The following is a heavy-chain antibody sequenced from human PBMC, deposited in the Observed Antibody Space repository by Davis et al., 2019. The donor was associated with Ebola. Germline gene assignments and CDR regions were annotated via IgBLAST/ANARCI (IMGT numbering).Heavy chain of an antibody. V-gene: IGHV3-30-3*01. CDR1: GFTFSSYA. CDR3: ARDSERGYSYGLFDY. J-gene: IGHJ4*02. CDR2: ISYDGSNK. D-gene: IGHD5-18*01. Sequence: PGGSLRLSCAASGFTFSSYAMHWVRQAPGKGLEWVAVISYDGSNKYYADSVKGRFTISRDNSKNTLYLQMNSLRAEDTAVYYCARDSERGYSYGLFDYWGQGTLVTVSS.